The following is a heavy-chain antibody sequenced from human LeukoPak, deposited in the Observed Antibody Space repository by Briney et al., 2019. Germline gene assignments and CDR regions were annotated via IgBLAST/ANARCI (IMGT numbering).Heavy chain of an antibody. CDR2: IYNSGST. CDR3: ARGYCTNGVCSLDDIDY. CDR1: GGPISSGGYY. J-gene: IGHJ4*02. Sequence: SETLSLTCTVSGGPISSGGYYWNWIRQHPGKGLEWIGYIYNSGSTYYNPSLKSRSTISLDTSKNQISLKLSSVIAADTAVYYCARGYCTNGVCSLDDIDYWGQGTLVTVSS. V-gene: IGHV4-31*03. D-gene: IGHD2-8*01.